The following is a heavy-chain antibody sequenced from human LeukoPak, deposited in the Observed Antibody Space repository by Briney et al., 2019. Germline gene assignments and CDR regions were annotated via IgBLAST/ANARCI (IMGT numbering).Heavy chain of an antibody. Sequence: SETLSLTCTVSGDSISSYYWAWIRRSPGKGLEWIGYSGSSKYNPSLKSRVTISIDTVKSQVALTLTSVTAADTAVYYCARARRHYYGSGRNVTPWPAGMDVWGQGTTVTVS. J-gene: IGHJ6*02. D-gene: IGHD3-10*01. CDR1: GDSISSYY. V-gene: IGHV4-59*01. CDR3: ARARRHYYGSGRNVTPWPAGMDV. CDR2: SGSS.